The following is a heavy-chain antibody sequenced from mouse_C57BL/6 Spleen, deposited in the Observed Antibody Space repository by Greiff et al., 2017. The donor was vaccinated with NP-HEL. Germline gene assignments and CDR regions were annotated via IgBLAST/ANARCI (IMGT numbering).Heavy chain of an antibody. CDR3: TTGLGRGYYFDY. CDR2: IDPEDGDT. Sequence: EVQLQQSGAELVRPGASVKLSCTASGFNIKDYYMHWVKQRPEQGLEWIGRIDPEDGDTEYAPKFQGKATMTADTSSNTAYLQLSSLTSEDTAVYYCTTGLGRGYYFDYWGQGTTLTVSS. CDR1: GFNIKDYY. V-gene: IGHV14-1*01. D-gene: IGHD4-1*01. J-gene: IGHJ2*01.